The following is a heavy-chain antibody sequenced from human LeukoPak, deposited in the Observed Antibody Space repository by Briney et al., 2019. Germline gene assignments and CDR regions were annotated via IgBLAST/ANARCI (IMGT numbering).Heavy chain of an antibody. Sequence: ASVKVSCKASGYTFTSYDMHWVRQAPGQGLEWMGIINPSGDSTSYAQKFQGRVTMTRDASTSTVYMELSSLRSEDTAVYYCASVLYCGADCYSGRYFFDYWGQGTLVTVSS. CDR3: ASVLYCGADCYSGRYFFDY. CDR1: GYTFTSYD. CDR2: INPSGDST. D-gene: IGHD2-21*02. J-gene: IGHJ4*02. V-gene: IGHV1-46*01.